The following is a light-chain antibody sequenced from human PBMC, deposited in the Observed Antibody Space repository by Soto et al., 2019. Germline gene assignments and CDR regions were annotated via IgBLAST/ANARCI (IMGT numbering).Light chain of an antibody. CDR2: GAS. CDR1: QSVSSNY. V-gene: IGKV3-20*01. J-gene: IGKJ5*01. Sequence: EIVLTQSPGTLSLSPGERATLPCRASQSVSSNYLAWYQQKPGQAPRLLIYGASSRATGIPDRFSGSGSETDFTLTISRLEPEDFAVYYCQQYSSSPPITFGQGTRLEIK. CDR3: QQYSSSPPIT.